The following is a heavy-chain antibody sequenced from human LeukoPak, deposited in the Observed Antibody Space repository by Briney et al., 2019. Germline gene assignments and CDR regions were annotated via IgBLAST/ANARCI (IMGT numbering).Heavy chain of an antibody. Sequence: GSLRLSCAASGFTFSSYSMNWVRQAPGKGLEWVSSISSSSSYIYYADSVKGRFTISRDNAKNSLYLQMNSLRAEDTAVYYCARDLPTGTYRAYFDNWGQGTLVTVSS. V-gene: IGHV3-21*01. CDR2: ISSSSSYI. J-gene: IGHJ4*02. CDR1: GFTFSSYS. CDR3: ARDLPTGTYRAYFDN. D-gene: IGHD1-26*01.